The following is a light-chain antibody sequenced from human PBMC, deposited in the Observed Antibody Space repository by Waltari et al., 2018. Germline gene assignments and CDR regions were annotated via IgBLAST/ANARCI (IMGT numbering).Light chain of an antibody. V-gene: IGKV3-15*01. Sequence: EIVMTQSPASLSLSPGGSATLSCRASQGLNSTLAWYQQTLGQARRLLLEDASPSGTGIPPRFSGRRSETTFTLTISSLQSEDCAVYYCQQYDNWPRTFGGGTKCESK. CDR1: QGLNST. CDR3: QQYDNWPRT. J-gene: IGKJ4*01. CDR2: DAS.